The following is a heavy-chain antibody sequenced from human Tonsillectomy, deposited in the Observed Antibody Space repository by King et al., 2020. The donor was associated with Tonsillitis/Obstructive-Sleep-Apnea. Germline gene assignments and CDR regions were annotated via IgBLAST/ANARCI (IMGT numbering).Heavy chain of an antibody. V-gene: IGHV3-11*05. J-gene: IGHJ4*02. Sequence: VQLVESGGGLVKPGGSLRLSCAASGFSFSDYYMSWIRQAPGKGLEWVSYISSRRSYTNYADSVKGRFTISRDNAKNSLYLQMNSLGAEDTAVYYCARWAPSWNYVSGDLDYWGQGTLVTVSS. CDR1: GFSFSDYY. CDR3: ARWAPSWNYVSGDLDY. D-gene: IGHD1-7*01. CDR2: ISSRRSYT.